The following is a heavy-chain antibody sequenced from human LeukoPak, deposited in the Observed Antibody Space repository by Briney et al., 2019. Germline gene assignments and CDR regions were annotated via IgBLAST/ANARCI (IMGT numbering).Heavy chain of an antibody. D-gene: IGHD4-17*01. CDR2: ISYSGST. CDR1: GGSISYSSTDYY. Sequence: SETLSLTCTVSGGSISYSSTDYYWGWVRQPPGKGLEWIGSISYSGSTYYNPSLMSRVTISADTSNNQFSLKLTSVTAADTAVYYCARAYGDYDGFDYWGQGTLVTVSS. CDR3: ARAYGDYDGFDY. J-gene: IGHJ4*02. V-gene: IGHV4-39*01.